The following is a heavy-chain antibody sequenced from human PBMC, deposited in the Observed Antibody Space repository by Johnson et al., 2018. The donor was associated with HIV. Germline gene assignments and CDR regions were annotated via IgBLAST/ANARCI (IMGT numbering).Heavy chain of an antibody. V-gene: IGHV3-30-3*01. CDR1: GFTFSSYA. D-gene: IGHD3-22*01. CDR3: ARAHYSDSSCHWGTGAFDI. CDR2: ISYDGSSK. Sequence: QVQLVESGGGLVQPGGSLRLSCAASGFTFSSYAMHWVRRAPGKGLEWVAIISYDGSSKYYADSVKGRFTISRDNSKNTLYLQMNSLRAEDTAVYHCARAHYSDSSCHWGTGAFDIWGQGTMVTVSS. J-gene: IGHJ3*02.